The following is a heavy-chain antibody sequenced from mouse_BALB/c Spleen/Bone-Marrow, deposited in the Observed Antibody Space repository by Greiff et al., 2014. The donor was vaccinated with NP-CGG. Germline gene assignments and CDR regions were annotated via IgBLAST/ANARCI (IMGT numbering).Heavy chain of an antibody. V-gene: IGHV5-9-3*01. J-gene: IGHJ2*01. CDR1: GFTFSSYA. D-gene: IGHD2-14*01. CDR3: ARQAYHRYDGRGFDY. CDR2: ISSGGSYT. Sequence: EVQLLQSGGGLVKPGGSLKLSCAASGFTFSSYAMSWVRQTPEKRLEWVGTISSGGSYTYYPDSVKGGFTISRDNAKNTLYLQMSSLRSEDTAMYYCARQAYHRYDGRGFDYWGQGTTLTVSS.